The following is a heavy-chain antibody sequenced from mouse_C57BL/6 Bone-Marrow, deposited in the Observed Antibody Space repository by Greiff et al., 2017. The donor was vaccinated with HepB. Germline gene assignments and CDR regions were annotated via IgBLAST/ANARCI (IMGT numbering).Heavy chain of an antibody. D-gene: IGHD2-3*01. CDR3: ARCYDGYPDY. CDR2: INPSTGGT. CDR1: GYSFTGYY. V-gene: IGHV1-42*01. Sequence: SGPELVKPGASVKISCKASGYSFTGYYMNWVKQSPEKSLEWIGEINPSTGGTTYNQKFKAKATLTVDKSSSTAYMQLKSLTSEDSAVYYCARCYDGYPDYWGQGTTLTVSS. J-gene: IGHJ2*01.